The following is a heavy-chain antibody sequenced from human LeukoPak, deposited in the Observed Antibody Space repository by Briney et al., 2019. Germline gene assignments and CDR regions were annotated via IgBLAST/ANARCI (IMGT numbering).Heavy chain of an antibody. CDR2: IYTSGST. J-gene: IGHJ5*02. CDR3: AKEELSAWFDP. CDR1: GGSISSYY. V-gene: IGHV4-4*07. Sequence: SETLTLTCTVSGGSISSYYWSWIRQPAGEGLEWIGRIYTSGSTNYNPSLKSRVTMSVDTSKNQFSLKLSSVTAADTAVYYCAKEELSAWFDPWGQGTLVTVSS. D-gene: IGHD1-7*01.